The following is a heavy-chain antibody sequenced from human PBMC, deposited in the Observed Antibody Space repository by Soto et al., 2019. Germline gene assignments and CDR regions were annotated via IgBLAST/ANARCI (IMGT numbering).Heavy chain of an antibody. CDR1: GGSISSGGYY. V-gene: IGHV4-31*01. CDR3: ARYVGGTTAIGG. J-gene: IGHJ4*02. Sequence: QVQLQESGPGLVKTSQTLSLTCTVSGGSISSGGYYWSGIRQHPGKGLEWIGDTYYSGSTCYNPSPKRLVTISVDTSKKQFSLKLSSVTAADTAVYYCARYVGGTTAIGGWCQGTLVTVSS. D-gene: IGHD1-26*01. CDR2: TYYSGST.